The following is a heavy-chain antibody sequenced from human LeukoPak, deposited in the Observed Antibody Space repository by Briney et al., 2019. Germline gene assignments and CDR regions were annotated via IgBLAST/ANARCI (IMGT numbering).Heavy chain of an antibody. CDR1: GGSISSYY. CDR3: ARDSYSSSWYVNFDL. CDR2: IYYSGST. J-gene: IGHJ2*01. D-gene: IGHD6-13*01. V-gene: IGHV4-59*12. Sequence: KASETLSLTCTVSGGSISSYYWSWIRQPPGKGLEWIGYIYYSGSTNYNPSLKSRVTISVDTSKNQISLKLSSVTAADTAVYYCARDSYSSSWYVNFDLWGRGTLVTVSS.